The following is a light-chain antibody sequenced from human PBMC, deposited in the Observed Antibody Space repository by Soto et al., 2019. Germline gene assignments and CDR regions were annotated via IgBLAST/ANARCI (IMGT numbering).Light chain of an antibody. CDR2: DVS. CDR1: SSDVGGYNY. Sequence: QSALTQPASVSGSPGQSITISCTGTSSDVGGYNYVSWYQHHPGKAPKLMIYDVSNRPSGVSNRFSGSKSGNTASLTISGLQAEYEADYYCNSYTSTSTSYVFGTGTKVTVL. CDR3: NSYTSTSTSYV. J-gene: IGLJ1*01. V-gene: IGLV2-14*03.